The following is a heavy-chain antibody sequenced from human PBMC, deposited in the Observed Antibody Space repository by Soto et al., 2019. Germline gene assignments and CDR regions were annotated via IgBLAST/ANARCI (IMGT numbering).Heavy chain of an antibody. CDR3: AREHSYDYIWGSFHWFDP. CDR2: ISGSGSST. V-gene: IGHV3-23*01. D-gene: IGHD3-16*01. Sequence: GGSLRLSCAASGFTFSRYAMRWVRQAPGKGLEWVSAISGSGSSTCYADSVKGRFTISRDNSKNTLYLQMNSLRAEDTAVYYCAREHSYDYIWGSFHWFDPWGQGTLVTVSS. J-gene: IGHJ5*02. CDR1: GFTFSRYA.